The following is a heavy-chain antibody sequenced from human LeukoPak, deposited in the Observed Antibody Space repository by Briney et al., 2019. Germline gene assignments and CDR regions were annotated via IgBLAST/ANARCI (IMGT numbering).Heavy chain of an antibody. V-gene: IGHV1-69*13. J-gene: IGHJ6*03. CDR2: IIPIFGTA. CDR3: ARGGTTVTVTVYYYYMDV. Sequence: SVKVSCKASGGTFSSYAISWVRQAPGQGLEWMGGIIPIFGTANYAQKFQGRVTITADESTSTAYMELSSLRSEDTAVYYCARGGTTVTVTVYYYYMDVWGKGTAVTVSS. CDR1: GGTFSSYA. D-gene: IGHD4-11*01.